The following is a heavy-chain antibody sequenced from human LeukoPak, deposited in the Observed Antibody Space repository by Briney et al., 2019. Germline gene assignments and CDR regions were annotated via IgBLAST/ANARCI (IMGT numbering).Heavy chain of an antibody. V-gene: IGHV3-9*01. CDR2: ISWNSGSI. CDR1: GFTFDDYA. D-gene: IGHD6-19*01. CDR3: AKDALTYSSGWYFDL. J-gene: IGHJ2*01. Sequence: PGRSLRLSCAASGFTFDDYAMHWVRQAPGKGLEWVSGISWNSGSIGHADSVKGRFTISRDNAKNSLYLQMNSLRAEDTALYYCAKDALTYSSGWYFDLWGRGTLVTVSS.